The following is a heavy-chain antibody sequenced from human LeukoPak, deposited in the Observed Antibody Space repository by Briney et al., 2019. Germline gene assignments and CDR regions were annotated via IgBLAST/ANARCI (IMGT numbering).Heavy chain of an antibody. D-gene: IGHD3-22*01. J-gene: IGHJ4*02. CDR1: GGSFSGYY. V-gene: IGHV4-59*01. Sequence: PSETLSLTCAVYGGSFSGYYWSWIRQPPGKGLEWIGYIYYSGSTNYNPSLKSRVTISVDTSKNQFSLKLSSVTAADTAVYYCARDYYDSSGYYLPFDYWGQGTLVTVSS. CDR2: IYYSGST. CDR3: ARDYYDSSGYYLPFDY.